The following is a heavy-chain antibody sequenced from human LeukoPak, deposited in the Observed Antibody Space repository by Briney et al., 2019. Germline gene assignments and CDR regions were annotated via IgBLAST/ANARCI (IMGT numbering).Heavy chain of an antibody. D-gene: IGHD6-19*01. CDR3: ARVSRAVAGTGSFDY. V-gene: IGHV3-48*03. CDR1: GFTFGRYE. Sequence: GGSLRLSCAASGFTFGRYEMNWVRQAPGKGLECLSYINDGGTTIYYADSVEGRFTISRDNAKNSLYLQMNSLRAEDTAVYYCARVSRAVAGTGSFDYWGQGTPVTVTS. CDR2: INDGGTTI. J-gene: IGHJ4*02.